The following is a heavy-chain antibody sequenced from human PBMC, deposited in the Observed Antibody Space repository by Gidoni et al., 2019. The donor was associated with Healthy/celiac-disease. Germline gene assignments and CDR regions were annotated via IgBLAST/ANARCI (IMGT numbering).Heavy chain of an antibody. Sequence: VLEWVSSISSSSSYIYYADSVKGRFTISRDNAKNSLYLQMNSLRAEDTAVYYCARGLDSYGSPFDYWGQGTLVTVSS. J-gene: IGHJ4*02. V-gene: IGHV3-21*01. CDR2: ISSSSSYI. D-gene: IGHD5-18*01. CDR3: ARGLDSYGSPFDY.